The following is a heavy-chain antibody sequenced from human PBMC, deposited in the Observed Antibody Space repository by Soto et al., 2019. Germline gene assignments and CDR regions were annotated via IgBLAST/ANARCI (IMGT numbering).Heavy chain of an antibody. V-gene: IGHV3-23*01. Sequence: GGSLRLSCAASGFTFSSYAMSWVRQAPGKGLEWVSAISGSGGSTYYADSVKGRFTISRDNSKNTLYLQMNSLRAEDTAVYYCAKFMVRGVIISSPFNPWGQGTLVTVSS. D-gene: IGHD3-10*01. CDR3: AKFMVRGVIISSPFNP. CDR2: ISGSGGST. J-gene: IGHJ5*02. CDR1: GFTFSSYA.